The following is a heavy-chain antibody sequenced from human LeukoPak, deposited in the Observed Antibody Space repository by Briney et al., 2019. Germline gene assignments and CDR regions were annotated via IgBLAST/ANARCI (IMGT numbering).Heavy chain of an antibody. CDR3: ASKYCGGDCPHDY. J-gene: IGHJ4*02. D-gene: IGHD2-21*02. CDR2: IKQDGSEK. V-gene: IGHV3-7*03. CDR1: GFTVSSNY. Sequence: GGSLRLSCAASGFTVSSNYMSWVRQAPGKGLEWVANIKQDGSEKYYVDSVKGRFTISRDNAKNSLYLQMNSLRAEDTAVYYCASKYCGGDCPHDYWGQGTLVTVSS.